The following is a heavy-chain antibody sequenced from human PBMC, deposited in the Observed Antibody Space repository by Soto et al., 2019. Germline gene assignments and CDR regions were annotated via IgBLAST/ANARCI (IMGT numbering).Heavy chain of an antibody. CDR1: GGSFSGYY. CDR2: INHSGST. CDR3: ATGYITIFGVVRTWFDP. J-gene: IGHJ5*02. D-gene: IGHD3-3*01. V-gene: IGHV4-34*01. Sequence: PSETLSLTCAVYGGSFSGYYWSWIRQPPGKGLEWIGEINHSGSTNYNPSLKSRVTISVDTSKTQFSLKLSSVTAADTAVYYCATGYITIFGVVRTWFDPWGQGTLVTVSS.